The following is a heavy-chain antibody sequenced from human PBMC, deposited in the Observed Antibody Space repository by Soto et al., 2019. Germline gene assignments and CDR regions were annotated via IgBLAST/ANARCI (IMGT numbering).Heavy chain of an antibody. CDR3: AKEAAEYNGAFDI. CDR2: ISYDGSNK. J-gene: IGHJ3*02. D-gene: IGHD1-20*01. CDR1: GFTFSSYG. V-gene: IGHV3-30*18. Sequence: GGSLRLSCAASGFTFSSYGMHWVRQAPGKGLEWVAVISYDGSNKYYADSVKGRFTISRDNSKNTLYLQMNSLGAEDTAVYYCAKEAAEYNGAFDIWGQGTMVTVSS.